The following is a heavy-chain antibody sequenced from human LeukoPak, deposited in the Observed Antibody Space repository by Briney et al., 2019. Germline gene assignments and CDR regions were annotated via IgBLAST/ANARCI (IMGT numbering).Heavy chain of an antibody. CDR1: GYTFTSYY. CDR2: INPSGGST. J-gene: IGHJ3*02. Sequence: ASVKVSCKASGYTFTSYYMHWVRQAPGQGLEWMGIINPSGGSTSYAQKFQGRVTMTRDTSTSTVYMELSSLRSEDTAVYYCARAFASGYSRLIDAFDIWGQGTMVTVSS. V-gene: IGHV1-46*01. CDR3: ARAFASGYSRLIDAFDI. D-gene: IGHD6-13*01.